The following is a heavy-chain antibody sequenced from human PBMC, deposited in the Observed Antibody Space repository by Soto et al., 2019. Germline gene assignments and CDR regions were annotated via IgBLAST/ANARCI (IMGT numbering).Heavy chain of an antibody. CDR2: IYHSGST. J-gene: IGHJ4*02. D-gene: IGHD1-1*01. CDR3: ARGGWTHWFDY. CDR1: GGSISSGGYS. Sequence: SETLSLTCAVSGGSISSGGYSWGWIRQPPGKGLEWIGYIYHSGSTYYNPSLKSRVTISVDRSKNQFSLKLSSVTAADTAVYYCARGGWTHWFDYWGQGTLVTVSS. V-gene: IGHV4-30-2*01.